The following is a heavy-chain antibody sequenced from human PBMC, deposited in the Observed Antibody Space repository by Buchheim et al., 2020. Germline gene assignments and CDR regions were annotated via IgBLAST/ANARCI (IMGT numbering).Heavy chain of an antibody. CDR3: AKDRRAIEVAYGLYFDL. Sequence: EVQLLESGGGLVQSGGSLRLSCATSGFTFSIYAMTWVRQAPGKGLEWVSSISASGGSTYYRDSVKGRFTISRDNSKNTLYLQMNSLRAEDTAVYYCAKDRRAIEVAYGLYFDLWGRGTL. J-gene: IGHJ2*01. CDR2: ISASGGST. D-gene: IGHD6-19*01. CDR1: GFTFSIYA. V-gene: IGHV3-23*01.